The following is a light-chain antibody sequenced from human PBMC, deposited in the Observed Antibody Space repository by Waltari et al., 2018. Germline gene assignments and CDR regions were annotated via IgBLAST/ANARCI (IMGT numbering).Light chain of an antibody. J-gene: IGKJ1*01. CDR3: QQSYNTPRT. Sequence: DIQMTQSPSSLSASVGDRVTITCRASQSINTYLNWYQQKPGKAPKLLIFASSRLQSGVPSRVSGSGSGTDFTLTISSLQPEDFATYFCQQSYNTPRTFGQGTKVEIK. CDR2: ASS. V-gene: IGKV1-39*01. CDR1: QSINTY.